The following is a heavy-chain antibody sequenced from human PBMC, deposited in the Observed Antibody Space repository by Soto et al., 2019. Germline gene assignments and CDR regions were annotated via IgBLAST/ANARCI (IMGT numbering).Heavy chain of an antibody. Sequence: GGSLRLSCAASGFTFSSYAMSWVRQAPGKGLEWVSAISGSGGSTYYADSVKGRFTISRDNSKNTLYLQMNSLRAEDTAVYYCAKDSSGSYSLSYFFDYWGQGTLVTVSS. CDR3: AKDSSGSYSLSYFFDY. D-gene: IGHD1-26*01. CDR1: GFTFSSYA. J-gene: IGHJ4*02. CDR2: ISGSGGST. V-gene: IGHV3-23*01.